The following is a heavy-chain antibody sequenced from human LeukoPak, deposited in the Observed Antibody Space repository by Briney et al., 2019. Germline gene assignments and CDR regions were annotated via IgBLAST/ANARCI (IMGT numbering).Heavy chain of an antibody. Sequence: SETLSLTCAVSGGSISSGGYSWSWIRQPPGKGLEWIGYIYHSGSTYYNPSLKSRVTISVDRSKNQFSLKLSSVTAADTAVYYCASESYYYDSSGYYYSHAFDIWGQGTMVTVSS. J-gene: IGHJ3*02. CDR3: ASESYYYDSSGYYYSHAFDI. CDR2: IYHSGST. CDR1: GGSISSGGYS. V-gene: IGHV4-30-2*01. D-gene: IGHD3-22*01.